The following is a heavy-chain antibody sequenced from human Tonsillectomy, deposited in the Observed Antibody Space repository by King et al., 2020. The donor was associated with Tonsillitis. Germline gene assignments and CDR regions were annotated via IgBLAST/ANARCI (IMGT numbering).Heavy chain of an antibody. D-gene: IGHD6-19*01. V-gene: IGHV4-59*01. CDR1: VGSTTRYF. CDR2: IAYSGPTKYHTGTP. CDR3: ATNSSNRYYFDH. J-gene: IGHJ4*02. Sequence: QLQESGPGLVKPSETLSLTCTVSVGSTTRYFWTWIRQPPGKGLELIGYIAYSGPTKYHTGTPKYNPSLKSRVTISVDMSKNQLSLKLKSVTAADTAVYYCATNSSNRYYFDHWGQGTLVSVSS.